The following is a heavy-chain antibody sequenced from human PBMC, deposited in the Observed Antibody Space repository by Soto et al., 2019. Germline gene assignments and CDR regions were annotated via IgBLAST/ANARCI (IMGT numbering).Heavy chain of an antibody. CDR3: ARPKLPLSSSYRYYGLDV. D-gene: IGHD3-22*01. J-gene: IGHJ6*02. Sequence: PGGSLRLSCAVSGFIFSSYSMHWVRQAPGKGLEWVAVISNDGNNKYYADSVKGRFTISRDNSKNTLYLQMNSLRAEDTAVYYCARPKLPLSSSYRYYGLDVWGQGTTVTVYS. CDR1: GFIFSSYS. V-gene: IGHV3-30-3*01. CDR2: ISNDGNNK.